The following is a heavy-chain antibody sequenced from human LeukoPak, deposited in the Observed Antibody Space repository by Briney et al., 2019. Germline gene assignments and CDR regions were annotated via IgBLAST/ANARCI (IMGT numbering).Heavy chain of an antibody. Sequence: SETLSLTCTVSGGSISSGGYYWSWIRQPPGKGLEWIGYIYHSGSTYYNPSLKSRVTISVDRSKNQFSLKLSSVTAADTAVYYCARLEAAATPYFDYWGQGTLVTVSS. CDR2: IYHSGST. V-gene: IGHV4-30-2*01. CDR3: ARLEAAATPYFDY. J-gene: IGHJ4*02. D-gene: IGHD6-13*01. CDR1: GGSISSGGYY.